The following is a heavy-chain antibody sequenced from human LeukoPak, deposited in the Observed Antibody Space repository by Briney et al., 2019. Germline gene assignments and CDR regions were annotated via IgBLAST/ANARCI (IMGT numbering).Heavy chain of an antibody. D-gene: IGHD3-10*02. Sequence: SETLSLTCTLSGASISTSTYFWGWIRQSPGKGLEWIGGISYLGTTYFNPSLQSRVTMSIDTSKNQFYLKMSSVTAADTAVYYCSRHSSVRGVIPWGQGALVTVSS. CDR3: SRHSSVRGVIP. J-gene: IGHJ5*02. CDR2: ISYLGTT. CDR1: GASISTSTYF. V-gene: IGHV4-39*01.